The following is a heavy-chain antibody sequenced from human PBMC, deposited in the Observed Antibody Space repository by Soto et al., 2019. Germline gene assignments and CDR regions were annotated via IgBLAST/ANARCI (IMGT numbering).Heavy chain of an antibody. J-gene: IGHJ4*02. CDR3: ARAAEWDSSGYYSAYYFDH. CDR1: GGAFSGYY. V-gene: IGHV4-31*11. D-gene: IGHD3-22*01. CDR2: IYYSGST. Sequence: PSETLSLTCAFYGGAFSGYYWIWIRHHTGKGLDWIGYIYYSGSTYYNASLQSRVTITVETSKNQLSLKLSSVTAADPAGHYCARAAEWDSSGYYSAYYFDHGSQGTMVTVCS.